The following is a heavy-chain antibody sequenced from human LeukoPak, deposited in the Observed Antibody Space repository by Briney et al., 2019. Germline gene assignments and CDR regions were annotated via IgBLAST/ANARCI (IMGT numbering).Heavy chain of an antibody. D-gene: IGHD3-22*01. CDR2: ISYSGSNK. Sequence: SGGSRRLSCEVSGFTLTTNCMHWVRQAPGKGLEWVAVISYSGSNKYYAQSVNGRVGISRDNSKSTVYLQMSSLRAEDTAVYYCAKVRYCYDSSGYYFDYWGQGTLDTVSS. V-gene: IGHV3-30*18. CDR3: AKVRYCYDSSGYYFDY. J-gene: IGHJ4*02. CDR1: GFTLTTNC.